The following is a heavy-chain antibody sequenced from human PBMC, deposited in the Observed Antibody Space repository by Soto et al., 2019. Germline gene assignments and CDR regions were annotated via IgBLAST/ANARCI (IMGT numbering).Heavy chain of an antibody. CDR2: VSYDGTNK. CDR1: GFAFYNFA. V-gene: IGHV3-30*10. CDR3: ARSEYLALGNSGSSEY. D-gene: IGHD3-10*01. Sequence: QVQLVESGGGVVQPGTSLRLSCSASGFAFYNFAMHWVRQAPGKGLEWVAVVSYDGTNKYYTDPVKGRFTISRDNSKNSIYLQMNRLRTEDSAVYYCARSEYLALGNSGSSEYWGQGTVVTVSS. J-gene: IGHJ4*02.